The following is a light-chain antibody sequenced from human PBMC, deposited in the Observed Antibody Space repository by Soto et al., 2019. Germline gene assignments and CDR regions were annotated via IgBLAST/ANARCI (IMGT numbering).Light chain of an antibody. CDR2: DAF. Sequence: ETVLTQSPATLSLSPGERATLSCRASQNINIYLAWYQQKPGQPPRLLLSDAFNRAAGIPARFSGSGSGTDFTLTISSLEPEDFAVYYCQQRSDWPLTFGGGTKVEIK. J-gene: IGKJ4*01. CDR3: QQRSDWPLT. CDR1: QNINIY. V-gene: IGKV3-11*01.